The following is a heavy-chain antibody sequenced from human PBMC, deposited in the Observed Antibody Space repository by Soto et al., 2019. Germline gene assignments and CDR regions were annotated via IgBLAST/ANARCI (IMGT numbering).Heavy chain of an antibody. V-gene: IGHV4-59*01. J-gene: IGHJ4*02. CDR2: IYYSGST. CDR1: GGSISSYY. CDR3: ARGPTYYYDSSGYYYFFDY. Sequence: SETLSLTCTVSGGSISSYYWSWIRQPPGKGLEWIGYIYYSGSTNYNPSLKSRVTISVDTSKNQFSLKLSSVTAADTAVYYCARGPTYYYDSSGYYYFFDYWGQGTLVTFSS. D-gene: IGHD3-22*01.